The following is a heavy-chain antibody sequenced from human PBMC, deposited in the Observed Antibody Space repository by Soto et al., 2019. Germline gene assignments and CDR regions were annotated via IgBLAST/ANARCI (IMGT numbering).Heavy chain of an antibody. CDR1: GFTISDYY. V-gene: IGHV3-72*01. D-gene: IGHD2-2*01. Sequence: EVQLVESGGGLVQPGGSLRLSCAAAGFTISDYYMDWVRQAPGMGLEWVARTRNKVYSYTTEYAASVKGRFTISRDGSENSVYLQMNSLKTEDTAVYYCARGGSTDWRYFDSWGQGTLVTVSS. J-gene: IGHJ4*02. CDR3: ARGGSTDWRYFDS. CDR2: TRNKVYSYTT.